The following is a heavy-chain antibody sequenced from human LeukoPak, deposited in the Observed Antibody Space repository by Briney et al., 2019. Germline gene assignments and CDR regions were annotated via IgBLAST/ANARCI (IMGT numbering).Heavy chain of an antibody. CDR1: GYTFTSYG. V-gene: IGHV1-18*04. Sequence: ASVKVSCKASGYTFTSYGISWVRQAPGQGLEWMGWISANNGNTNYAQKLQGRVTMTTDTSTSTAYMELRSLRSDDTAVYYCARSGLELLWFGELWYWGQGTLVTVSS. D-gene: IGHD3-10*01. J-gene: IGHJ4*02. CDR2: ISANNGNT. CDR3: ARSGLELLWFGELWY.